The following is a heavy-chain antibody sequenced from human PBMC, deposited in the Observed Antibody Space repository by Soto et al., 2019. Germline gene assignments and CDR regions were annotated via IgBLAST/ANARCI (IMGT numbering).Heavy chain of an antibody. V-gene: IGHV3-30-3*01. Sequence: GGSLRLSCAASGFIFNNYAMHWVRQAPGKGLEWVTVISYDGSNKYYADSVKGRFTISRDNAKNSLYLQMNSLRAEDTAVYYCARDQLYYNDISGRPLNAFDVWGQGTMVTVSS. CDR1: GFIFNNYA. D-gene: IGHD3-22*01. CDR2: ISYDGSNK. CDR3: ARDQLYYNDISGRPLNAFDV. J-gene: IGHJ3*01.